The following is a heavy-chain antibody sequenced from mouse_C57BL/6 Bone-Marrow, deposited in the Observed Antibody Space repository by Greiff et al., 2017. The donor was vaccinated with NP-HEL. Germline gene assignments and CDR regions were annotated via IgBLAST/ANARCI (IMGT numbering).Heavy chain of an antibody. D-gene: IGHD3-3*01. CDR3: ARELFSWFAY. CDR1: GFTFSSYA. V-gene: IGHV5-4*01. Sequence: DVKLVESGGGLVKPGGSLKLSCAASGFTFSSYAMSWVRQTPEKRLEWVATISDGGSYTYYPDNVKGRFTISRDNAKNNLYLQMSHLKSEDTAMYYCARELFSWFAYWGQGTLVTVSA. J-gene: IGHJ3*01. CDR2: ISDGGSYT.